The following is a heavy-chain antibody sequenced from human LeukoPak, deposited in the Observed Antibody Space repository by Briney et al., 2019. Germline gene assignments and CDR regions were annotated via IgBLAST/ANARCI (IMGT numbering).Heavy chain of an antibody. CDR3: ASQSYARFDP. D-gene: IGHD3-16*01. CDR1: GFTFSSYA. V-gene: IGHV3-23*01. CDR2: ISGSGGST. Sequence: GSLRLSCAASGFTFSSYAMSWVRQAPGKGLEWVSAISGSGGSTYYADSVKGRFTISRDNARNSLFLQMNSLRVEDTAVYYCASQSYARFDPWGQGTLVTVSS. J-gene: IGHJ5*02.